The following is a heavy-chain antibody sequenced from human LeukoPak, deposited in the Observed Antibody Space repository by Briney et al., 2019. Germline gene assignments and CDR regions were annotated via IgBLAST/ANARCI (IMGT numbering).Heavy chain of an antibody. V-gene: IGHV4-59*01. J-gene: IGHJ4*02. Sequence: SETLSLTCTVSGGSISSYYWSWIRQPPGEGLEWIGYIYYSGSTNYNPSLKSRVTISVDTSKNQFSLKLSSVTAADTAVYYCATHPPRKCTGGSCSDYWGQGTLVTVSS. CDR2: IYYSGST. CDR3: ATHPPRKCTGGSCSDY. CDR1: GGSISSYY. D-gene: IGHD2-15*01.